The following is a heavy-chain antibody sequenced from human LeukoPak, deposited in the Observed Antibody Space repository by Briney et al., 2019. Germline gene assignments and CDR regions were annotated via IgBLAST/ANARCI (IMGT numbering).Heavy chain of an antibody. CDR3: AKDSAKKYDDY. CDR1: GFTFSSHG. D-gene: IGHD2/OR15-2a*01. CDR2: ISGSGDNT. J-gene: IGHJ4*02. Sequence: PGRTLRLSCAASGFTFSSHGMSWVRQAPGKGLEWVSTISGSGDNTYYADSVKGRFTISRDNSKNTLYLQMNSLRAEDTAVYYCAKDSAKKYDDYWGQGTLVTVSS. V-gene: IGHV3-23*01.